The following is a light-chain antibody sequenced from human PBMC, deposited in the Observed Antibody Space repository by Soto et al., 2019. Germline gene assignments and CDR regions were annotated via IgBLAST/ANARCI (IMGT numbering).Light chain of an antibody. J-gene: IGKJ3*01. CDR2: GAS. V-gene: IGKV3-20*01. CDR3: QQYGSSLFT. CDR1: QSVTSSY. Sequence: EIVLTQSPGTLSLSPGERATLSCRASQSVTSSYLAWYQQKPGHAPRLLNYGASSRATGIPDSFSGSGSGTDFTLTISTLEPEDFEVYYCQQYGSSLFTFGPGTTVDIK.